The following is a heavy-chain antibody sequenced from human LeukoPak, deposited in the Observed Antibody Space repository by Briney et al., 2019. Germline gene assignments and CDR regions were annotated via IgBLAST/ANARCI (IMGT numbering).Heavy chain of an antibody. CDR2: IYYSGST. CDR1: GGSISNYY. J-gene: IGHJ4*02. CDR3: ATVRRGYSYGYSFDY. V-gene: IGHV4-59*01. Sequence: SETLSLTCTVSGGSISNYYWSWIRQPPGKGLEWIGYIYYSGSTNYNPSLKSRVTISVDTSKNQFSLKLSSVTAADTAVYYCATVRRGYSYGYSFDYWGQGTLVTVSS. D-gene: IGHD5-18*01.